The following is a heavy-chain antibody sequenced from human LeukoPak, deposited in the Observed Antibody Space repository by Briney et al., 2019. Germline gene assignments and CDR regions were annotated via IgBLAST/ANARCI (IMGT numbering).Heavy chain of an antibody. CDR1: GGSISSSNYY. CDR2: IYYSGST. J-gene: IGHJ5*02. Sequence: MCSETLSLTCTVSGGSISSSNYYWGWIRQPPGKGLEWIGTIYYSGSTYYNPSLKSRVTISVDTSKNQFSLKLSSVTAADTAVYYCARHARLWFGERYNWFDHWGQGTLVTVSS. D-gene: IGHD3-10*01. CDR3: ARHARLWFGERYNWFDH. V-gene: IGHV4-39*01.